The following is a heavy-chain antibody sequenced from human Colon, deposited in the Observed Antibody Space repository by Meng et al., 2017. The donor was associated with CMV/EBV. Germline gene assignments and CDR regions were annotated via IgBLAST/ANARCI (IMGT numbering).Heavy chain of an antibody. Sequence: SGYNINNFDITGVRKAPRQRLEWMGWRNPNKGYTGYEQKFQGRVTMTTDTSINTAYMELSSLSSDDTAVYYCAPNYYDSSGYPFFHYWGQGTLVTVSS. CDR3: APNYYDSSGYPFFHY. J-gene: IGHJ4*02. V-gene: IGHV1-8*01. D-gene: IGHD3-22*01. CDR1: GYNINNFD. CDR2: RNPNKGYT.